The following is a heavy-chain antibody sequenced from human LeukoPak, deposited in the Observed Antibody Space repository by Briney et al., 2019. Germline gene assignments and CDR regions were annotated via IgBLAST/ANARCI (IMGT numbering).Heavy chain of an antibody. CDR2: INPNSGGT. Sequence: ASVKVSCKASGYTFTGYYMHWVRQAPEQGLEWMGWINPNSGGTNYAQKFQGRVTMTRDTPISTAYMELSRLRSDDTAVYYCARDWRSVTIFADYYYYYMDVWGKGTTVTLS. V-gene: IGHV1-2*02. J-gene: IGHJ6*03. CDR1: GYTFTGYY. D-gene: IGHD3-3*01. CDR3: ARDWRSVTIFADYYYYYMDV.